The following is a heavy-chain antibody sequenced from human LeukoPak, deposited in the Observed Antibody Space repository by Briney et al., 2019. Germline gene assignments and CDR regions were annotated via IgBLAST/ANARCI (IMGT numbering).Heavy chain of an antibody. CDR2: IYYSATT. D-gene: IGHD3-22*01. J-gene: IGHJ4*02. CDR3: ARSSGYLFAL. CDR1: GVSFSDYY. Sequence: PSETLSLTCAVYGVSFSDYYWRWIRHPPGKGLEGSGSIYYSATTYYNPSLKRLVSISVDTSKNQFSLKLSSVSAADTGVYYCARSSGYLFALWGEGILVTVSS. V-gene: IGHV4-34*01.